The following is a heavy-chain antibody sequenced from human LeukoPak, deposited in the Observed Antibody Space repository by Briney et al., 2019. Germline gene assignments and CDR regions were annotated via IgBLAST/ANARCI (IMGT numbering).Heavy chain of an antibody. D-gene: IGHD2-2*01. CDR2: ISGSGGST. CDR1: GLTFSNYD. CDR3: TKGGGGGCSSSSCSNLFDD. V-gene: IGHV3-23*01. Sequence: PGGSLRLSCAASGLTFSNYDMSWVRQAPGKGLEWVSVISGSGGSTYYADSVKGRFTIARDISKNTLYLQMNSLRAEDTAVYYCTKGGGGGCSSSSCSNLFDDWGQGTLVTVSS. J-gene: IGHJ4*02.